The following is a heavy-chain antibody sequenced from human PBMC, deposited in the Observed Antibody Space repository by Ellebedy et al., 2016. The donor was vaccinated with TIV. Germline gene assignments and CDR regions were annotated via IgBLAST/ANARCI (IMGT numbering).Heavy chain of an antibody. CDR2: ISSSGTTI. J-gene: IGHJ5*02. D-gene: IGHD6-25*01. CDR1: GFIFSDYY. V-gene: IGHV3-11*01. CDR3: ARDTRFIDQRHNWFDP. Sequence: GGSLRLSCAASGFIFSDYYVSWIRQAPGKGLEWVSYISSSGTTIYYADSVKGRFTISRDNAKNSLDLQMNSLRADDTAVYYCARDTRFIDQRHNWFDPWGQGAQVTVSS.